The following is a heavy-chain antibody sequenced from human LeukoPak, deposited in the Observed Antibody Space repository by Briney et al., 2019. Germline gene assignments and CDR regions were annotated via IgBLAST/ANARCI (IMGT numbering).Heavy chain of an antibody. Sequence: PGGSLRLSCAASRFTLSSYWMHWVRQAPGKGLVWVSRINSDGSSTSYADSVKGRFTISRDNAKNTLYLQMNSLRAEDTAVYYCARDRDSSSWYGGHNWFDPWGQGTLVTVSS. D-gene: IGHD6-13*01. CDR1: RFTLSSYW. V-gene: IGHV3-74*01. J-gene: IGHJ5*02. CDR2: INSDGSST. CDR3: ARDRDSSSWYGGHNWFDP.